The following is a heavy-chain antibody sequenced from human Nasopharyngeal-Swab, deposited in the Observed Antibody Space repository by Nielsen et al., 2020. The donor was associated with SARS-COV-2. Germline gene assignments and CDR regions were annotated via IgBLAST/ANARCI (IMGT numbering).Heavy chain of an antibody. V-gene: IGHV3-23*01. CDR2: ISGSGGST. Sequence: GESLKISCAASGFTFSSYAMSWVRQAPGKGLEWVSAISGSGGSTYYGDSVKGRFTISRDNSKNTLYLQMNSLRAEDTAVYYCARVKGPGPDAFDIWGQGTMVTVSS. CDR1: GFTFSSYA. CDR3: ARVKGPGPDAFDI. J-gene: IGHJ3*02.